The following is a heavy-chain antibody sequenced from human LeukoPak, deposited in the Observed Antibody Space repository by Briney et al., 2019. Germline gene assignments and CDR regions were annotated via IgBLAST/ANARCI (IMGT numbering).Heavy chain of an antibody. D-gene: IGHD6-19*01. V-gene: IGHV3-66*01. CDR3: AKERNLEIAVAGTIFDY. CDR1: GFTFTSCA. CDR2: IYSGGDT. Sequence: GGSLRLSCTASGFTFTSCAMNWVRQTPGKGLEWVSVIYSGGDTYYADSVKGRFTISRDNSKNMIYLEMTSLKAEDTAVYYCAKERNLEIAVAGTIFDYWGQGTLVTVSS. J-gene: IGHJ4*02.